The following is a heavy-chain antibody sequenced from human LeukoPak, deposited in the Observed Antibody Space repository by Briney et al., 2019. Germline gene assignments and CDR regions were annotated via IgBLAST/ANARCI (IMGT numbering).Heavy chain of an antibody. J-gene: IGHJ4*02. D-gene: IGHD1-14*01. CDR1: GFTFTISA. V-gene: IGHV3-23*01. CDR2: ITGDGTRT. Sequence: GGSLRLSCETSGFTFTISAMSWVRQAPGKGLEWVASITGDGTRTYYTDSVKGRFTISRDNSKNTLYLQMNSLRADETAIYYCASRPRADMGPLDYWGQGTLVTVST. CDR3: ASRPRADMGPLDY.